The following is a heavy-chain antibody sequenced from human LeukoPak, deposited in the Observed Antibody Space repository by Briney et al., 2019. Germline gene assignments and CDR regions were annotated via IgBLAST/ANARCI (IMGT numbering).Heavy chain of an antibody. Sequence: SGGSLRLSCAASGFTVSSNYMSWVRQAPGKGLEWVLLIYSGGGTYYADSVKGRFTISRDNSRNTLSLQMNSLRVDDTAVYYFARGFRSVTTWGYFDYWGQGALVTVSS. CDR3: ARGFRSVTTWGYFDY. V-gene: IGHV3-66*01. CDR2: IYSGGGT. CDR1: GFTVSSNY. D-gene: IGHD4-17*01. J-gene: IGHJ4*02.